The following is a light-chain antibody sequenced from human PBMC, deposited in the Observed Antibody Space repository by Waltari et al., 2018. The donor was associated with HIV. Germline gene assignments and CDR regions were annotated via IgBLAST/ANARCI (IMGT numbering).Light chain of an antibody. J-gene: IGKJ4*01. V-gene: IGKV1-27*01. Sequence: DIQMTQSPSSLSASIGDRVTITCRASQGISSDLAWYQQKPGNVPNLLIFDASALQSGVPSRFTGSGSGTDFTLTITSLQPEDVATYYCQKYDSVPRTFGGGTKLEIK. CDR3: QKYDSVPRT. CDR1: QGISSD. CDR2: DAS.